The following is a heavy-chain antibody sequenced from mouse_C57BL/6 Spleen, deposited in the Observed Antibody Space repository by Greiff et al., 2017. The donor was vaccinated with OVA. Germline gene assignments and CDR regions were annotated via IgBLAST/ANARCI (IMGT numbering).Heavy chain of an antibody. V-gene: IGHV5-4*03. CDR1: GFTFSSYA. CDR3: ARVKDYFDY. Sequence: EVKLVESGGGLVKPGGSLKLSCAASGFTFSSYAMSWVRQTPEKRLEWVATISDGGSYTYYPDNVKGRFTISRDNAKNNPYLQMSHLKSEDTAMYYCARVKDYFDYWGQGTTLTVSS. J-gene: IGHJ2*01. CDR2: ISDGGSYT.